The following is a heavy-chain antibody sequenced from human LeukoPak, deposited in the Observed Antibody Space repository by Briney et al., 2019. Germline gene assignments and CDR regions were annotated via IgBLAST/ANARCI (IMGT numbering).Heavy chain of an antibody. D-gene: IGHD3-10*01. J-gene: IGHJ3*02. V-gene: IGHV3-15*01. CDR3: NTVSGSGGFNI. CDR2: IKSKNDGGAA. Sequence: GGSLRLSCATSGFSFSIAWMSWVRQAPGKGLEWVGRIKSKNDGGAAEYAPPVKGRFTISRDDSKKTLYLEMNSLKNEDTALYYCNTVSGSGGFNIWGQGTMVTVSS. CDR1: GFSFSIAW.